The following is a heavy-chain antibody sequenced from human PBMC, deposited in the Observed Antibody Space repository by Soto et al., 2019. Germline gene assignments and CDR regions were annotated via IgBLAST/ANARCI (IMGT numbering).Heavy chain of an antibody. D-gene: IGHD2-21*01. CDR1: GFTFSDFA. V-gene: IGHV3-23*01. CDR2: ASASGSGT. J-gene: IGHJ4*02. Sequence: PGGSLRLSCAASGFTFSDFAMAWVRQAPGKGLEWVSSASASGSGTYYADSVKGRFTISRDNSKNTLFLHMTNLRAGDTALYFCAKGRPGVAAAPDYWGQGTQVTVSS. CDR3: AKGRPGVAAAPDY.